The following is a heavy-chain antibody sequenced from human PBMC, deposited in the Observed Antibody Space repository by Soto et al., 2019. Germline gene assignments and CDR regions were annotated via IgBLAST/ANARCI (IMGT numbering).Heavy chain of an antibody. CDR2: IIPIFGTA. D-gene: IGHD4-17*01. J-gene: IGHJ6*02. CDR1: GGTFSSYA. V-gene: IGHV1-69*12. Sequence: QVQLVQSGAEVKKPGSSVKVSCKASGGTFSSYAIGWVRQAPGQGLEWMGGIIPIFGTANYAQKFQGRVTITADESTSTAYMELSRLRSEDTAVYYCARNPITTVTTIYYYGMDVWGQGTTVTVSS. CDR3: ARNPITTVTTIYYYGMDV.